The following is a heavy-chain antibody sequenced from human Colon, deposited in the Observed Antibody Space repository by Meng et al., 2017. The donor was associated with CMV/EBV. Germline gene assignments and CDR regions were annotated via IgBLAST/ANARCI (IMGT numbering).Heavy chain of an antibody. Sequence: ASVKVSCKASGYVFSAYDIHWVRQATGQGLEWMGWMNPNSGDTGYAQSFLGRVTMTWDTSRGTAYLELGSLRSEDTAIYFCARGRGYPVVRGAPLKTYSHYYGMDVWGQGTLVTVSS. J-gene: IGHJ6*02. V-gene: IGHV1-8*01. D-gene: IGHD3-10*01. CDR2: MNPNSGDT. CDR1: GYVFSAYD. CDR3: ARGRGYPVVRGAPLKTYSHYYGMDV.